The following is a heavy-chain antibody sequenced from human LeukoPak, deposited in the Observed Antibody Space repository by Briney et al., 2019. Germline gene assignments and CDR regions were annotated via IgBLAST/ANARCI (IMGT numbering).Heavy chain of an antibody. Sequence: SVKVSCKASGGTFSSYAISWVRQAPGQGLEWMGGIIPIFGTANYAQKFQGRVTITADKSTSTAYMELSRLRSDDTAVYYCARDLSYVWGSYRPFDYWGQGTLVTVSS. J-gene: IGHJ4*02. CDR2: IIPIFGTA. D-gene: IGHD3-16*02. CDR1: GGTFSSYA. CDR3: ARDLSYVWGSYRPFDY. V-gene: IGHV1-69*06.